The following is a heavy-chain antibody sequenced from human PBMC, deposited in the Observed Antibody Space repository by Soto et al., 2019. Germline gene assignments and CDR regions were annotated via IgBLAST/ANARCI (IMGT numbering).Heavy chain of an antibody. D-gene: IGHD6-6*01. CDR3: AGGGGSSSYYYYMDD. CDR2: IYSGGST. Sequence: GGSLRLSCAASGFTVSSNYMSWVRQAPGKGLEWVSVIYSGGSTYYADSEKGRFTISRDNTKNTLYLQMNSLRAEDTAVYYCAGGGGSSSYYYYMDDWGKGTTVTVSS. J-gene: IGHJ6*03. V-gene: IGHV3-53*01. CDR1: GFTVSSNY.